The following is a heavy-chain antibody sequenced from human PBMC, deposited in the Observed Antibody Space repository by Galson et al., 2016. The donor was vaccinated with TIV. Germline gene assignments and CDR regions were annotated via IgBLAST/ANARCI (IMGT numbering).Heavy chain of an antibody. Sequence: TLSLTCTVSGDSISRGAFYWGWLRQPAGKGLEWIGFIYTSGSTDYNPSLKSRVTISVDKSRNQFSLKLSSVTAADTAVYYCARERLGSGYHITSDDFDIWGQGTLVTVSS. CDR3: ARERLGSGYHITSDDFDI. V-gene: IGHV4-61*02. CDR1: GDSISRGAFY. CDR2: IYTSGST. J-gene: IGHJ3*02. D-gene: IGHD3-3*01.